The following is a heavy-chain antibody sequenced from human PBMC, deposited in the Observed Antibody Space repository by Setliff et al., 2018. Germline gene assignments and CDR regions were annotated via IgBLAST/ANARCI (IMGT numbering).Heavy chain of an antibody. J-gene: IGHJ6*03. CDR2: IYYSGST. V-gene: IGHV4-61*01. Sequence: SETLSLTCNVSGDSISSSHFYWSWIRQHPGKGLEWIGYIYYSGSTNYNPSLKSRVTISVDTSKNQFSLKLSSVTAADTAVYYCATGDFYYYMVVWGKGTTVTVSS. CDR3: ATGDFYYYMVV. CDR1: GDSISSSHFY.